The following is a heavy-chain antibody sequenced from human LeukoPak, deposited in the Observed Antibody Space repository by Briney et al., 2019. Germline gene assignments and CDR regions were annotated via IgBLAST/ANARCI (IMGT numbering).Heavy chain of an antibody. Sequence: SETLSLTCTVSGGSISSGSYYWSWIRQPAGKGLEWIGRIYTSGSTNYNPSLKSRVTMSVDTSKNQFSLKLSSVTAADTAVYYCARGLLSTYYYVSGTYYNLPDFDYWGQGTLVTVSS. D-gene: IGHD3-10*01. CDR2: IYTSGST. V-gene: IGHV4-61*02. CDR1: GGSISSGSYY. J-gene: IGHJ4*02. CDR3: ARGLLSTYYYVSGTYYNLPDFDY.